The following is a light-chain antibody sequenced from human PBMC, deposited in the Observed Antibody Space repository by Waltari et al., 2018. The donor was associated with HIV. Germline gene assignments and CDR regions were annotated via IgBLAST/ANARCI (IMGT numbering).Light chain of an antibody. V-gene: IGLV1-47*01. CDR1: TATIGANF. Sequence: QSVLPQPPSASGPPGQKVTTSCSGGTATIGANFVFWFQQFPGTAPKLLIYRDNLRHSGVPARFSGSKSGTSASLTISGLRSDDEAHYFCAVLDDTLGGGVFGGGTKLTVL. CDR3: AVLDDTLGGGV. J-gene: IGLJ2*01. CDR2: RDN.